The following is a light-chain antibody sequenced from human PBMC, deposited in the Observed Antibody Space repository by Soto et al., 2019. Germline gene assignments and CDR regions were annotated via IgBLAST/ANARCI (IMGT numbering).Light chain of an antibody. CDR1: ESLGTW. J-gene: IGKJ5*01. CDR3: QQRSNWPPIT. Sequence: EIVLTQSPATLSLSPGERATLSCRASESLGTWLAWYQQKPGQAPRLLIYDTSNRATGIPVRFSGRGSGTDFTLTISSLEPEDFAVYYCQQRSNWPPITFGQGTRLEIK. V-gene: IGKV3-11*01. CDR2: DTS.